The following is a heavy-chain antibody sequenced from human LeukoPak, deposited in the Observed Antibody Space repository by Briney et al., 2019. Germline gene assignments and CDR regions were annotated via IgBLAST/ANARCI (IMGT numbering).Heavy chain of an antibody. CDR1: GGSFSGYY. D-gene: IGHD2/OR15-2a*01. Sequence: PSETLSLTCAVYGGSFSGYYWSWIRQPPGKGLEWIGEINHSGSTNYNPSLKSRVTISVDTSKNQFSQKLSSVTAADTAVYYCARGRFLNYYYYGMDVWGQGTTVTVSS. J-gene: IGHJ6*02. V-gene: IGHV4-34*01. CDR2: INHSGST. CDR3: ARGRFLNYYYYGMDV.